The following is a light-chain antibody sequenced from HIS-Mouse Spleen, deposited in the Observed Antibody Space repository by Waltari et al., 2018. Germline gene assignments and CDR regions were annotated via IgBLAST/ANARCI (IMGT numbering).Light chain of an antibody. Sequence: QSALTQPASVSGSPGQSITISCTGTSSDVGGYNYVSWYQQHPGKAHKRMIYDVSKRPSGVSNRFSGSKSGNTASLTISGLQAEDEADYYCSSYTSSSFNVVFGGGTKVTVL. CDR2: DVS. J-gene: IGLJ2*01. CDR1: SSDVGGYNY. V-gene: IGLV2-14*03. CDR3: SSYTSSSFNVV.